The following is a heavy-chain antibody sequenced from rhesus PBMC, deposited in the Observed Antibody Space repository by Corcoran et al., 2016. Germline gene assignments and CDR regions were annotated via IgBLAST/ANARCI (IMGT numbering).Heavy chain of an antibody. V-gene: IGHV3-54*02. CDR1: GFTFSSYG. CDR2: ISYDGSKK. D-gene: IGHD6S26*01. J-gene: IGHJ2*01. Sequence: EVQLVESGGGLVQPGGSLRLSCAASGFTFSSYGMHWVRQAPGKGLEWVAFISYDGSKKYYADAVKDRFTISRDNSKNMLYLQMNNLKFEDTAVYYCARASYSSGWSFGYFDLWGPGTPITISS. CDR3: ARASYSSGWSFGYFDL.